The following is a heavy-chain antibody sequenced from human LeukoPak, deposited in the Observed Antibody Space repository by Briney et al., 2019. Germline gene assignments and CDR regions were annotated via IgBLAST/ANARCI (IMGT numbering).Heavy chain of an antibody. Sequence: EGSLRLSCAASGFTFSTYLMHWVRQAPGKGLVWVSRINTDGSITTYADSVKGRFTISRDSAKNTLYLQMNSLRDEDTAVYYCASLGTLVPWGQGTLVTVSS. CDR3: ASLGTLVP. CDR2: INTDGSIT. V-gene: IGHV3-74*03. D-gene: IGHD3-9*01. J-gene: IGHJ5*02. CDR1: GFTFSTYL.